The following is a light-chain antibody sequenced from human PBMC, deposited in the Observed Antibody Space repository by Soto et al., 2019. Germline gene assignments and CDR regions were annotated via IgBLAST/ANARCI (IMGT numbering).Light chain of an antibody. V-gene: IGLV2-14*01. CDR2: DVS. CDR3: SSYTSSISDV. CDR1: SSDVGGYNY. J-gene: IGLJ1*01. Sequence: QSALTQPASVSGSPGQSITISCTGTSSDVGGYNYVSWYQQHPGKAPKLMIYDVSKRPSGVSNRCSGSKSGNTASLTISGLQEEEEADYYCSSYTSSISDVFGTGTKVTVL.